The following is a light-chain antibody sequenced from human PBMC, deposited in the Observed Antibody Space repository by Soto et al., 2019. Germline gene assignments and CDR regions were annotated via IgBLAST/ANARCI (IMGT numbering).Light chain of an antibody. CDR1: QSVGSS. CDR2: AAS. Sequence: EIVLTHSPATLSLSPVERDTLXERASQSVGSSLAWYQQKLGQAPRLLIYAASDRATGIPGRFSGSGSGTDFTLIISSLEPEDFAFYYCQQGNTWPWTFGQGTKVDIK. V-gene: IGKV3-11*01. J-gene: IGKJ1*01. CDR3: QQGNTWPWT.